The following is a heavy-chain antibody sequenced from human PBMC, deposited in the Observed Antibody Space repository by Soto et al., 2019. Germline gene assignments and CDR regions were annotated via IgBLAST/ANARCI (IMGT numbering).Heavy chain of an antibody. Sequence: EVQLVESGGGLVQPGGSLRLSCAASGFTFSSYAMHWVRQAPGKGLEYVSAISSNGGSTYYANSVKGRFTISRDNSKYTLYLQMGSLIAEDLAVYYCARDRGGYAFDIWGQGTMVTVSS. CDR3: ARDRGGYAFDI. CDR1: GFTFSSYA. CDR2: ISSNGGST. V-gene: IGHV3-64*01. J-gene: IGHJ3*02. D-gene: IGHD2-15*01.